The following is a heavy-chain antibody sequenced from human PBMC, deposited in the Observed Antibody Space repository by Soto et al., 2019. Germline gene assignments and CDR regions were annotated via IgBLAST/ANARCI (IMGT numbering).Heavy chain of an antibody. CDR2: ISSSTSYI. Sequence: GGSLRLSCAASGFSFNNYRMNWVRQAPGKGLEWVSSISSSTSYIYYADSVKGRFTISRDNAKKSLYLQMNSLRAEDTAVYYCARGTSDYYDGSGYFSPWGQGTLVTVSS. CDR3: ARGTSDYYDGSGYFSP. V-gene: IGHV3-21*01. J-gene: IGHJ5*02. D-gene: IGHD3-22*01. CDR1: GFSFNNYR.